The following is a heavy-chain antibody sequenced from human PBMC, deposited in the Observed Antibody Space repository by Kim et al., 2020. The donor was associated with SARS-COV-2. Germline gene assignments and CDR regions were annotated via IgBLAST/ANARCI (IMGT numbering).Heavy chain of an antibody. J-gene: IGHJ4*02. V-gene: IGHV1-46*01. D-gene: IGHD3-22*01. Sequence: QKFQGRVTMTRDTSTSTVYMELSSLRSEDTAVYYCARDYAGEYDSSGYYVWGQGTLVTVSS. CDR3: ARDYAGEYDSSGYYV.